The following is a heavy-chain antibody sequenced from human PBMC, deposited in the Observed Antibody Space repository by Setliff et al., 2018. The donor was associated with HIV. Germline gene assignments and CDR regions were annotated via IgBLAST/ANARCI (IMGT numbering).Heavy chain of an antibody. D-gene: IGHD3-22*01. CDR3: ARDLGDSSGYYALDY. CDR1: GYTFTSYY. V-gene: IGHV1-46*01. CDR2: VNPSGGST. Sequence: ASVKVSCKASGYTFTSYYMHWVRQAPGQGLEWLGMVNPSGGSTAYAQKFQGRVTMTRDTSTNTVYMDLSGLSSDDTAVYYCARDLGDSSGYYALDYWGQGTLVTVSS. J-gene: IGHJ4*02.